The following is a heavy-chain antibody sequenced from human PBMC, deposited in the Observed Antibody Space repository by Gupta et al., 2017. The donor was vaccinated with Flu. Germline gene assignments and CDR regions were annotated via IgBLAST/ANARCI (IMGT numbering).Heavy chain of an antibody. D-gene: IGHD4-11*01. J-gene: IGHJ4*02. CDR2: ISSTSSTI. Sequence: EVQLVESGGGLVQPGGSLRLSCAASGFTFSRFSMNWVRQAPGKGLEWISYISSTSSTIYYADSVKGRFTISRDQAKNSLYLQMNSLRDEDTAVYYCARDDYTNYEAFDYWGQGALVTVSS. V-gene: IGHV3-48*02. CDR1: GFTFSRFS. CDR3: ARDDYTNYEAFDY.